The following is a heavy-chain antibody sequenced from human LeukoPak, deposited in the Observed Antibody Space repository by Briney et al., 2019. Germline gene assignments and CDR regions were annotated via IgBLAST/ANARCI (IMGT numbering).Heavy chain of an antibody. V-gene: IGHV1-69*06. CDR2: ITPIFNSA. CDR1: GGTFSNFA. J-gene: IGHJ6*04. D-gene: IGHD4-17*01. CDR3: ARVERTQTTVTLGGYYIMDV. Sequence: SVKVSCKASGGTFSNFAITWVRQAPGQGLEWMGGITPIFNSANYAQRFQGGVTITADKPTSTAYMELSSLTSEDTAVYYCARVERTQTTVTLGGYYIMDVWGKGTMVTVSS.